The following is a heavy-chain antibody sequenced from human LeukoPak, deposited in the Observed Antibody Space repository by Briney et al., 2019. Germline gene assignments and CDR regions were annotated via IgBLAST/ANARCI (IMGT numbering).Heavy chain of an antibody. CDR2: INWNGGST. J-gene: IGHJ4*02. D-gene: IGHD1-14*01. Sequence: PGGSLRLSCAASGFTFDDYGMSWVRQAPGKGLGWVSGINWNGGSTGYADSVKGRFTISRDNANNFLYLQMNSLRAEDTAVYYCATETNGRHYDYWGQGTLLTVSS. V-gene: IGHV3-20*04. CDR3: ATETNGRHYDY. CDR1: GFTFDDYG.